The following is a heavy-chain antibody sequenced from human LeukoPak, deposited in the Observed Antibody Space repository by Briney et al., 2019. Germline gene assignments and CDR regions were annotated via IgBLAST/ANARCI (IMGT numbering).Heavy chain of an antibody. V-gene: IGHV1-2*07. J-gene: IGHJ4*02. CDR2: INPKSGST. CDR3: GRRVSRGWTDY. D-gene: IGHD2-15*01. CDR1: GYTLTDYY. Sequence: ASVTVSCKAAGYTLTDYYLHWVRQAPGQGLEWMGWINPKSGSTHYEHKFQGRGITTRDTTLNTDYVELTSLRTDDTAVYFCGRRVSRGWTDYWGQGTLVTASS.